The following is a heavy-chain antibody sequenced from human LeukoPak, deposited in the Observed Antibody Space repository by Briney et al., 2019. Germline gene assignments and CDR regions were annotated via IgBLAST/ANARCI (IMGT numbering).Heavy chain of an antibody. Sequence: SETLSLTCTVSGDSIRSPNYYWGWIRQPPGKGLEWIGSIFHSGSTFYNPSLKGRVTVSVDTSKNQFSLKLSSVTAADTAVYYWGKPSNTVNDAFDNLGQGTMVTVSS. D-gene: IGHD2-2*02. J-gene: IGHJ3*02. CDR3: GKPSNTVNDAFDN. CDR1: GDSIRSPNYY. V-gene: IGHV4-39*07. CDR2: IFHSGST.